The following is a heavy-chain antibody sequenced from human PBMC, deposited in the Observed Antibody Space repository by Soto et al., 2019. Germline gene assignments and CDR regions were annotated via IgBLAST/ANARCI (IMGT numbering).Heavy chain of an antibody. Sequence: QVQLVQSGAELKEPGDSVRVSCEASGYTFTAYYIHWVRQAPGQGLEWMGWINPRFGDTSYAQDFQGRVSMTRDTSISTVYMELSRLTSDDTAIYDCARNMDYYYGPGSGNGHGFWGQGTTVTGFS. V-gene: IGHV1-2*02. CDR3: ARNMDYYYGPGSGNGHGF. D-gene: IGHD3-10*01. CDR2: INPRFGDT. J-gene: IGHJ6*02. CDR1: GYTFTAYY.